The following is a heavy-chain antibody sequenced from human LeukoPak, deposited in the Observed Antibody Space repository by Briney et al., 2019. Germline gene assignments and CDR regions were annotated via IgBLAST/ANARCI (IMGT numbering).Heavy chain of an antibody. Sequence: GGSLRLSCAASGFTFSSYAMSWVRQAPGKGLEWVSAISGSGGSTYYADSVKGRFTISRDNSKNTLYLQMNSLRAEDTAVYYCAKADFWSGYYTGHFDYWGQGTLVTVSS. CDR3: AKADFWSGYYTGHFDY. D-gene: IGHD3-3*01. V-gene: IGHV3-23*01. CDR2: ISGSGGST. CDR1: GFTFSSYA. J-gene: IGHJ4*02.